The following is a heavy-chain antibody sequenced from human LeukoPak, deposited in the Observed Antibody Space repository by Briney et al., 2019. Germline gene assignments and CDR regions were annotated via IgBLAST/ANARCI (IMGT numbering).Heavy chain of an antibody. Sequence: PSETLSLTCTVSGGSISSYYWSWIRQPPGKGLEWIGYIYYSGSTNYNPSLKSRVTISVDTSKNQFSLKLSSVTAADTAVYYCARGAYSSSLVDYWGQGTLVTVSS. D-gene: IGHD6-13*01. V-gene: IGHV4-59*01. CDR3: ARGAYSSSLVDY. CDR2: IYYSGST. CDR1: GGSISSYY. J-gene: IGHJ4*02.